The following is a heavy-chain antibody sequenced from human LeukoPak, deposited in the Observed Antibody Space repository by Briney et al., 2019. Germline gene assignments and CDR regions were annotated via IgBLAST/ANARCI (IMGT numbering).Heavy chain of an antibody. J-gene: IGHJ4*02. CDR2: ISGSGGST. CDR3: AKVSRYSSSLGY. V-gene: IGHV3-23*01. D-gene: IGHD6-6*01. Sequence: PGGSLRLSCAASGFTFSSYEMNWVRQAPGKGLEWVSAISGSGGSTYYADSVKGRFTISRDNSKNTLYLQMNSLRAEDTAVYYCAKVSRYSSSLGYWGQGTLVTVSS. CDR1: GFTFSSYE.